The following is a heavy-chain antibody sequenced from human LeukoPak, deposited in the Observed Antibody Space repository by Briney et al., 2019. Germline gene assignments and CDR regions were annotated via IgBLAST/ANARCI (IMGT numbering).Heavy chain of an antibody. CDR1: GGSISSYY. D-gene: IGHD3-9*01. CDR3: ARAIRYFDWFDFDY. V-gene: IGHV4-59*01. Sequence: PSETLSITCTVSGGSISSYYWSWIRQPPGKGLEWIGYIYYSGSTNYNPSLKSRVTISVDTSKNQFSLKLSSVTAADTAVYYCARAIRYFDWFDFDYWGQGTLVTVSS. J-gene: IGHJ4*02. CDR2: IYYSGST.